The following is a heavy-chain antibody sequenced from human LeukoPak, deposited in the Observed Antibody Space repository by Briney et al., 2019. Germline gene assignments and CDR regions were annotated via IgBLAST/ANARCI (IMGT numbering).Heavy chain of an antibody. CDR1: GFTFDDYA. V-gene: IGHV3-9*01. CDR3: AKDRRPTVSGGYFDL. CDR2: ISWNSGHK. Sequence: GGSLRLSCAASGFTFDDYAMHWVRQAPGKGLEWVSGISWNSGHKGYADSVKGRFTISRDNAKNSLYLRMNSLRAEDTALYYCAKDRRPTVSGGYFDLWGRGTLVIVSS. D-gene: IGHD3-10*01. J-gene: IGHJ2*01.